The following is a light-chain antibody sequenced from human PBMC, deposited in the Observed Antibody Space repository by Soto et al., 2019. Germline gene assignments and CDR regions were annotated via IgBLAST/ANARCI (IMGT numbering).Light chain of an antibody. CDR2: YDS. Sequence: SYELTQPPSVSVAPGKTARITCGGKNIGSKSVQWYQQKPGQAPVLVIYYDSDRPSGIPGRFSGSNSGNTATLTISRVEAGDEADYYCQVWDGSSDPVFGGGTKLTVL. J-gene: IGLJ2*01. V-gene: IGLV3-21*04. CDR3: QVWDGSSDPV. CDR1: NIGSKS.